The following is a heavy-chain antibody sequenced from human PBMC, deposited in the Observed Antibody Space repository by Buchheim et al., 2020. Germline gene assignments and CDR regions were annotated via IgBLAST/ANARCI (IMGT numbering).Heavy chain of an antibody. CDR2: IYYSGST. CDR1: GVSISSYY. V-gene: IGHV4-59*08. CDR3: ARRRDYFDS. Sequence: QVQLQESGPGLVKPSETLSLTCTVSGVSISSYYWSWIRQPPGKGLEWIGFIYYSGSTNYNPSLMSRVTISVDTFKNQFSLRLSSVTAADTAVYYCARRRDYFDSWGQGTL. J-gene: IGHJ4*02.